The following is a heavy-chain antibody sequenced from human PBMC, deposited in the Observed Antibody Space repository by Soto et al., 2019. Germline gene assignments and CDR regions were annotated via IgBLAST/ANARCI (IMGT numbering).Heavy chain of an antibody. CDR2: IIPIFGTA. J-gene: IGHJ6*02. V-gene: IGHV1-69*13. CDR1: GGTFSSYA. Sequence: ASVKVACKASGGTFSSYAISWVRQAPGQGLEWMGGIIPIFGTANYAQKFQGRVTITADESTSTAYMELSSLRSEDTAVYYCARGTIVGATGGGYYYGMDVWGQGTTVTVSS. CDR3: ARGTIVGATGGGYYYGMDV. D-gene: IGHD1-26*01.